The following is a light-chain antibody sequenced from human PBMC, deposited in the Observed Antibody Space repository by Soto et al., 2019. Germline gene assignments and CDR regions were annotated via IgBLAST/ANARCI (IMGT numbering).Light chain of an antibody. Sequence: DIQLTQSPSTLSASVGDRVTITCRASQTISSWLAWYQQKPGKAPNLLIYKTSNLESGVPSRFSGSGSGTEFTLTISSLQPDVLVTYYCQYYNDYCWTFGQGTKVEIK. J-gene: IGKJ1*01. CDR1: QTISSW. V-gene: IGKV1-5*03. CDR3: QYYNDYCWT. CDR2: KTS.